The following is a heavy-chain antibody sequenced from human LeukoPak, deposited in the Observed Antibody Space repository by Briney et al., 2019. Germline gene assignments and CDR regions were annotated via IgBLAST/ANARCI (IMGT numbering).Heavy chain of an antibody. D-gene: IGHD1-7*01. CDR3: ARDLNYGGNWFDP. V-gene: IGHV1-69*04. CDR1: GGTFSSYT. Sequence: SVKLSCKASGGTFSSYTISWVRQAPGQGLEWMGRIIPILGIANYAQKFQGGVTITADKSTSTAYMELSSLRSEDTAVYYCARDLNYGGNWFDPWGQGTLVTVSS. J-gene: IGHJ5*02. CDR2: IIPILGIA.